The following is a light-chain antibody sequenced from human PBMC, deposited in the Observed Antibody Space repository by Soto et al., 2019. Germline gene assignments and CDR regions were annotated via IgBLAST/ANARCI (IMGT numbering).Light chain of an antibody. CDR1: QDSSNY. J-gene: IGKJ5*01. V-gene: IGKV1-33*01. CDR3: QQYDNLIT. CDR2: DAS. Sequence: DIQLTQSPSTLSAYGGDRVTITFQASQDSSNYLNWYQQKPRKAPKLLIYDASNLETGVPSRFSGSGSGTDFTFTISSLQPEDIATYYCQQYDNLITFGQGTRLEVK.